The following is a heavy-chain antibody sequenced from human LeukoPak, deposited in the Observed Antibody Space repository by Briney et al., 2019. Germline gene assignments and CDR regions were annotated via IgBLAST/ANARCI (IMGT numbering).Heavy chain of an antibody. D-gene: IGHD5-24*01. CDR2: ISWNSGSI. J-gene: IGHJ4*02. V-gene: IGHV3-9*01. CDR3: ARDIRRDGSLYYSDY. Sequence: GRSLRLSCAASGFTFNAYAMHWVRQAPGKGLEWVSGISWNSGSIGYGDSVKGRFTLSRDNAKNSLFLQMHSLRAEDTALYYCARDIRRDGSLYYSDYWGQGTLVTVSS. CDR1: GFTFNAYA.